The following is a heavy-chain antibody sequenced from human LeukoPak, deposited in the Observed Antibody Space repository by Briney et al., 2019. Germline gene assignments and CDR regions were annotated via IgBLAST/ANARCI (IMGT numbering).Heavy chain of an antibody. CDR2: IYPGDSDT. V-gene: IGHV5-51*01. J-gene: IGHJ4*02. Sequence: TTGESLKISCKGSGYSFTSYWIGWVRQMPGKGLEWMGIIYPGDSDTRYSPSFQGQVTISADKSISTAYLQWSSLRASDTAMYYCWILPIRFGGVPFDYWGQGTLVTVSS. D-gene: IGHD3-16*01. CDR3: WILPIRFGGVPFDY. CDR1: GYSFTSYW.